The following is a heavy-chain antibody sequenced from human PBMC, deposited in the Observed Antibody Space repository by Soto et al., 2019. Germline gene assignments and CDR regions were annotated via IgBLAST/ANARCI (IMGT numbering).Heavy chain of an antibody. CDR1: GFTFSSYS. V-gene: IGHV3-30*04. D-gene: IGHD3-22*01. J-gene: IGHJ4*02. Sequence: QVQLVESGGGVVQPGRSLRLSCAASGFTFSSYSMHWVRQAPGKGLEWVAVISYDGRNKDYADSVKGRFTISRDNSKNTLYLQMNSLRAEDTAVYYCARDDNYYDSSGYYRSFDYWGQGTLVTVSS. CDR3: ARDDNYYDSSGYYRSFDY. CDR2: ISYDGRNK.